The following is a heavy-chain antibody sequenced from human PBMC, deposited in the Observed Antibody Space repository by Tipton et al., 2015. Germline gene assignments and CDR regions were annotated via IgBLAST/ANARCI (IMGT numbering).Heavy chain of an antibody. J-gene: IGHJ4*02. CDR3: ARHKDSGTYPLDY. D-gene: IGHD3-10*01. Sequence: TLSLTCTVSGGSVSTSNYYWGWIRQSPGKGLEWIGYISYSGSTHYNPSLKRRVTISLDTSKNQFSLTLNSVTAADTAVYYCARHKDSGTYPLDYWGQGTLVTVSS. CDR2: ISYSGST. CDR1: GGSVSTSNYY. V-gene: IGHV4-61*01.